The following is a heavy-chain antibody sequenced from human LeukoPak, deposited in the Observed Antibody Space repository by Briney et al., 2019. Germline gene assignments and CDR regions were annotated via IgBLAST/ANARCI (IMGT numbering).Heavy chain of an antibody. CDR1: GYTFTGYY. D-gene: IGHD3-22*01. V-gene: IGHV1-46*01. CDR2: INPSGGST. J-gene: IGHJ5*02. CDR3: ARDGYYDSSGYLRFPSGDNWFDP. Sequence: GASVKVSCKAPGYTFTGYYMHWVRQAPGQGLEWMGWINPSGGSTSYAQKFQGRVTMTRDMSTSTVYMELSSLRSEDTAVYYCARDGYYDSSGYLRFPSGDNWFDPWGQGTLVTVSS.